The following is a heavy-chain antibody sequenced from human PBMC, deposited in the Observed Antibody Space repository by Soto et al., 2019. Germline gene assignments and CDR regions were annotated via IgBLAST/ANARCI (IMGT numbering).Heavy chain of an antibody. CDR3: ARERLRFLEWLLYFHGMDV. CDR1: GYPFTGYY. J-gene: IGHJ6*02. Sequence: GSGKVSFKASGYPFTGYYMHWVRQAPGQGLEWMGWINPNSGGTNYAQKFQGRVTMTRDTSISTAYMELSRLRSDDTAVYYCARERLRFLEWLLYFHGMDVWGQGTTVTVSS. CDR2: INPNSGGT. V-gene: IGHV1-2*02. D-gene: IGHD3-3*01.